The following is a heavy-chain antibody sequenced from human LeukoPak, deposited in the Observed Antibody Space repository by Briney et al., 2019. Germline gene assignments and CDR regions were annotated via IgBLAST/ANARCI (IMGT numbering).Heavy chain of an antibody. CDR1: GFTFSSYW. CDR3: ARVWSYYYFDY. CDR2: INNDGTST. V-gene: IGHV3-74*01. J-gene: IGHJ4*02. D-gene: IGHD2-8*02. Sequence: PGGSLRLSCAASGFTFSSYWMHWVRQAPGKGLVWVSRINNDGTSTIYADSGKGRFTIYRDDAKHPLYLQMNSLRAEDTAVYYCARVWSYYYFDYWGQGTLVTVSS.